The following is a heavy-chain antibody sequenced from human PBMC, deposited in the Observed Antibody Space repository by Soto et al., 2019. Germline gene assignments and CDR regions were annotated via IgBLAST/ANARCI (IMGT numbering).Heavy chain of an antibody. CDR3: ARVYYESRGPTKYRAFDF. Sequence: PVVSLRISCAASGFIFSDYSMSWVRQSPGKGLEGVANIKQDGGEEDYVDSVKGRLTISRDNAKNSLYLRMNSLRAEDTAVYYCARVYYESRGPTKYRAFDFWGQGTMVTVSS. V-gene: IGHV3-7*01. CDR1: GFIFSDYS. J-gene: IGHJ3*01. D-gene: IGHD3-22*01. CDR2: IKQDGGEE.